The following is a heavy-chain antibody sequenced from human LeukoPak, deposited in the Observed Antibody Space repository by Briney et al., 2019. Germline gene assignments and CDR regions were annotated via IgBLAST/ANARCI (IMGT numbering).Heavy chain of an antibody. V-gene: IGHV3-66*01. D-gene: IGHD3-9*01. CDR2: IYSGGST. CDR3: ASALGTYHDILTGYLDQDY. J-gene: IGHJ4*02. Sequence: GGSLRLSCAASGFTVSSNYMSWVRQAPGKGLEWVSVIYSGGSTYYADSVKGRFTISRDNSKNTLYLQMNSLRAEGTAVYYCASALGTYHDILTGYLDQDYWGQGTLVTVSS. CDR1: GFTVSSNY.